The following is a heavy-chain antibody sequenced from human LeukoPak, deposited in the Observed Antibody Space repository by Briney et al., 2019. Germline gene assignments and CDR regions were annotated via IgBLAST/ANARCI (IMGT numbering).Heavy chain of an antibody. V-gene: IGHV3-48*01. D-gene: IGHD3-22*01. CDR3: ARDRIVVVIHDAFDI. Sequence: GGSLRLSCAASGFTFSSYSMNWVRQAPGKGLEWVSYISRNSSTTYYADSVKGRFTISRDNAKNSLYLQMNSLRAEDTAVYYCARDRIVVVIHDAFDIWGQGTMVTVSS. CDR2: ISRNSSTT. CDR1: GFTFSSYS. J-gene: IGHJ3*02.